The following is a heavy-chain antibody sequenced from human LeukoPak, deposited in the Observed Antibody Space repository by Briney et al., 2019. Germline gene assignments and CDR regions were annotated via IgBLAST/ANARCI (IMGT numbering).Heavy chain of an antibody. CDR1: GFTFSSYG. CDR2: IWYDGSNK. Sequence: PTGGSLRLSCAASGFTFSSYGMHWVRQAPGKGLEWVAVIWYDGSNKYYADSVKGRFTISRDNSKNTLYLQMNSLRAEDTAVYYCAREAATPDWFDPWGQGTLVTVSS. D-gene: IGHD2-15*01. CDR3: AREAATPDWFDP. V-gene: IGHV3-33*01. J-gene: IGHJ5*02.